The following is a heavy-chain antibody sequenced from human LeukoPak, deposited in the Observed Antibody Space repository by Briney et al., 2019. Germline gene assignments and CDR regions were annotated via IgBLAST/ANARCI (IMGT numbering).Heavy chain of an antibody. CDR1: GGSISSYY. Sequence: SETLSLTCTVSGGSISSYYWSWIRQPPGKGLEWIGYIYYSGSTNYNPSLKSRVTISVDTSKNQFSLKLSSVTAADTAVYYCARHLGYNRFDPWGQGTLVTVSS. D-gene: IGHD3-16*01. CDR2: IYYSGST. CDR3: ARHLGYNRFDP. V-gene: IGHV4-59*08. J-gene: IGHJ5*02.